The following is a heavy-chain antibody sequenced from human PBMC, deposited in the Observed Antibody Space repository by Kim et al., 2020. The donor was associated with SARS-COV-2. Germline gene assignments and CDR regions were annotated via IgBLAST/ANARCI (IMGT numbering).Heavy chain of an antibody. J-gene: IGHJ2*01. CDR2: IYYSGST. Sequence: SETLSLTCTVSGGSISSYYWSWIRQPPGKGLEWIGYIYYSGSTNYNPSLKSRVTISVDTSKNQFSLKLSSVTAADTAVYYCARVADEYCSGGSCYTNWYFDLWGRGTLVTVSS. CDR3: ARVADEYCSGGSCYTNWYFDL. CDR1: GGSISSYY. V-gene: IGHV4-59*01. D-gene: IGHD2-15*01.